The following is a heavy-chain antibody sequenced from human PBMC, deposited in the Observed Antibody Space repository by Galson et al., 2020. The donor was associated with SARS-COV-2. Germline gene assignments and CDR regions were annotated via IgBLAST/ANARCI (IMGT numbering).Heavy chain of an antibody. V-gene: IGHV3-33*06. D-gene: IGHD1-26*01. J-gene: IGHJ4*02. CDR1: GFTFNKYA. CDR2: IWYDGSNK. CDR3: AKELKEGATDY. Sequence: HGGSLRLSCAASGFTFNKYAMHWVRQAPGKGLEWVAVIWYDGSNKHYADSVKGRFTISRDNSKNTLYLQMDSLRVEDTAVYYCAKELKEGATDYWGQGTLVTVSS.